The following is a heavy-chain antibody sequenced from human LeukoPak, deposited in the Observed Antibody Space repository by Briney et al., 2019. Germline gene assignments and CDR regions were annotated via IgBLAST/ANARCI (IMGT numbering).Heavy chain of an antibody. V-gene: IGHV3-23*01. D-gene: IGHD3-10*01. CDR2: VSGLGRAT. CDR1: GFTFASLT. CDR3: AKDIWGSGPLYGSVIDAFDL. Sequence: GGSLRLSCSASGFTFASLTLNWVRQAPGKGLEWVASVSGLGRATYYADSVRGRFTISRDNSKKTLYLQMSSLKPEDTALYYCAKDIWGSGPLYGSVIDAFDLWGQGTMVTVSP. J-gene: IGHJ3*01.